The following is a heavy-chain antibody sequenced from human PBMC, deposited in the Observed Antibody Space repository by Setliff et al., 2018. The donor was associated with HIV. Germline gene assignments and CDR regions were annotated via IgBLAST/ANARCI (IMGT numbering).Heavy chain of an antibody. Sequence: SETLSLTCAVYGGSFSGYYWSWIRQSPGKGPEWIGEINHSESTNYNPSVKRRVTISIDTSKNQISLKLSSVTAADTAVYYYARGHSYDSYGYYLRGFDIWGPGTMVTVSS. V-gene: IGHV4-34*01. CDR2: INHSEST. D-gene: IGHD3-22*01. CDR3: ARGHSYDSYGYYLRGFDI. J-gene: IGHJ3*02. CDR1: GGSFSGYY.